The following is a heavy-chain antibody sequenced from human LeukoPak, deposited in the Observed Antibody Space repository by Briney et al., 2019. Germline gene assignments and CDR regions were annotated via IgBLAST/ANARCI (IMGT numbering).Heavy chain of an antibody. V-gene: IGHV3-9*01. CDR3: ASDYFLDY. CDR2: ISWNSGSI. CDR1: GFTFDDYA. D-gene: IGHD6-25*01. J-gene: IGHJ4*02. Sequence: GRSLRLSCAASGFTFDDYAMHWVRQAPGKGLEWVSGISWNSGSIGYADSVKGRFTISRDNSMNTLYLQMNSLRADDTAVYYCASDYFLDYWGQGTLVTVSS.